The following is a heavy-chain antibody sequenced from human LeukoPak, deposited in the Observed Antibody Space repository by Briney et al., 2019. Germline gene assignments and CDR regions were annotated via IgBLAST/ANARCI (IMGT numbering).Heavy chain of an antibody. D-gene: IGHD3-3*01. Sequence: GSLRLSCAASGFTFSTYWMSWIRQPPGKGLEWIGEINHSGSTNYNPSLKSRVTISVDTSKNQFSLKLSSVTAADTAVYYCARGQFPHCDFWSGYYTNWFDPWGQGTLVTVSS. CDR2: INHSGST. J-gene: IGHJ5*02. CDR1: GFTFSTYW. V-gene: IGHV4-34*01. CDR3: ARGQFPHCDFWSGYYTNWFDP.